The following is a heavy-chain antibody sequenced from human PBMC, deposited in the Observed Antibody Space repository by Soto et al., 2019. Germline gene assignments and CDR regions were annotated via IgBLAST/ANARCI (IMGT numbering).Heavy chain of an antibody. CDR1: GYTFTSYG. CDR3: ARVRVGITMIVVVIAYYYYSGMDV. J-gene: IGHJ6*02. CDR2: ISAYNGNT. Sequence: ASVKVSCKASGYTFTSYGISWVRQAPGQGLEWMGWISAYNGNTNYAQKLQGRVTMTTDTSTSTAYMELRSLRSDDTAVYYCARVRVGITMIVVVIAYYYYSGMDVWGQGTTVTVSS. D-gene: IGHD3-22*01. V-gene: IGHV1-18*01.